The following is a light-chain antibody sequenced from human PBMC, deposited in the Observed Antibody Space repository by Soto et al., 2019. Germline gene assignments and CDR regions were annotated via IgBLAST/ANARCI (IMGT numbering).Light chain of an antibody. V-gene: IGLV1-47*01. CDR1: RSNIGRNF. CDR3: AAWDDTLDAQV. J-gene: IGLJ3*02. Sequence: QPVLTQSPSASGTPGQRVTLSCSGSRSNIGRNFAYWYQHVPGTAPRLLIQRNNERPSGVPDRFSGSKSGTSVSLAISGLRSDDEATYYCAAWDDTLDAQVFGGGTQLTVL. CDR2: RNN.